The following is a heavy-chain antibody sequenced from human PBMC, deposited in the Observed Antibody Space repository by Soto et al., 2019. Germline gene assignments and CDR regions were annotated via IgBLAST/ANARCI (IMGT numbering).Heavy chain of an antibody. Sequence: ASVKVSCKASGYTFTSYYMHWVRQAPGQGLEWMGIINPSGGSTSYAQKFQGRVTMTRDTSTSTVYMELSSLRSEDTAVYYCARDPARIAAAHYFDYWGQGTLVTVSS. J-gene: IGHJ4*02. CDR3: ARDPARIAAAHYFDY. CDR1: GYTFTSYY. V-gene: IGHV1-46*01. CDR2: INPSGGST. D-gene: IGHD6-13*01.